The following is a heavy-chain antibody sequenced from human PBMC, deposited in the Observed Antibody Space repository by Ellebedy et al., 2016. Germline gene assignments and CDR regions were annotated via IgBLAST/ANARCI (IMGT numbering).Heavy chain of an antibody. CDR2: ISSSGSTI. J-gene: IGHJ5*02. Sequence: GGSLRLXXAASGFTFSDYYMSWIRQAPGKGLEWVSYISSSGSTIYYADSVKGRFTISRDNAKNSLYLQMNSLRAEDTAVYYCARRVATIVHYWFDPWGQGTLVTVSS. CDR1: GFTFSDYY. D-gene: IGHD5-12*01. CDR3: ARRVATIVHYWFDP. V-gene: IGHV3-11*01.